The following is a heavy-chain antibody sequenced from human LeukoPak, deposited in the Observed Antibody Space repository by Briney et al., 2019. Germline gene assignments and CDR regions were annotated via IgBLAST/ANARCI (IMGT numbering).Heavy chain of an antibody. Sequence: ASVKVSCKVSGYTLTELSMHWVRQAPGKGLEWMGGFDPEDGETIYAQKFQGRVTMTEDTSTDTAYMELSSLRSEDTAVYYCVTGTYCSSTSCYLGRFDPWGQGTLVTVSS. CDR3: VTGTYCSSTSCYLGRFDP. V-gene: IGHV1-24*01. CDR1: GYTLTELS. D-gene: IGHD2-2*01. CDR2: FDPEDGET. J-gene: IGHJ5*02.